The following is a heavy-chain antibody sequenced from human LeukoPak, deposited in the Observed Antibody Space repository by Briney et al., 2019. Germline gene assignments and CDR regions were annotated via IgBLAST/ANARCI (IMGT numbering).Heavy chain of an antibody. CDR2: ISAYNGNT. CDR3: ARDVYCSSTTCSYYFDY. J-gene: IGHJ4*02. CDR1: GYTFTSYG. Sequence: ASVNVSCTASGYTFTSYGISWVRQAPGQGLEWMGWISAYNGNTNYAQKLQGRVTMTTDTSTSTAYMQLRSLRSDDTAVYYCARDVYCSSTTCSYYFDYWGQGTLGTVSS. V-gene: IGHV1-18*01. D-gene: IGHD2-2*01.